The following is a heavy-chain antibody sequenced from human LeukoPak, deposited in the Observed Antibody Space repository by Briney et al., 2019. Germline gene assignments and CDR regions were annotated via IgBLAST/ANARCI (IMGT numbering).Heavy chain of an antibody. V-gene: IGHV3-64*01. CDR3: GRDFDSGSTFDY. Sequence: PGGSLRLSCVASGFTFTNYEMNWVRQAPGKGLEYVSSILTNGITKNYASSVKGRFTIARDNSKNTLYLQMGSLRGDDTAVYYCGRDFDSGSTFDYWGVGILVTVSS. CDR2: ILTNGITK. J-gene: IGHJ4*02. D-gene: IGHD6-19*01. CDR1: GFTFTNYE.